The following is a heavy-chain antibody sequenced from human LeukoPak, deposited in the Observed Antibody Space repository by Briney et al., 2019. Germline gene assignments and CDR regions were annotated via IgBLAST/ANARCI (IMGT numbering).Heavy chain of an antibody. CDR3: ARGERITIFGVVIPHFDY. V-gene: IGHV1-2*02. J-gene: IGHJ4*02. CDR1: GYTFTGYY. D-gene: IGHD3-3*01. Sequence: GASVKVSCKASGYTFTGYYMHWVRQAPGQGLEWMGWINPNSGGTNYAQKFQGRVTMTRDTSISTAYMELSRLRSDDTAVYYCARGERITIFGVVIPHFDYWGQGTLVTVSS. CDR2: INPNSGGT.